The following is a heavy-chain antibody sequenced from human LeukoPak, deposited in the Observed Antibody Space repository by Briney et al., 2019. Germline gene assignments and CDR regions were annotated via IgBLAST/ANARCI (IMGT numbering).Heavy chain of an antibody. CDR2: INPNSGGT. CDR1: GYILTNYY. D-gene: IGHD7-27*01. CDR3: ARFPLGTWGLYFDL. Sequence: ASVKVSCKASGYILTNYYIYWLRKAPGQGLECLGWINPNSGGTKSAHKFQGRVTMTGDTSINTAYLELSSLTFDDTAVYHCARFPLGTWGLYFDLWGRGTLVTVSS. V-gene: IGHV1-2*02. J-gene: IGHJ2*01.